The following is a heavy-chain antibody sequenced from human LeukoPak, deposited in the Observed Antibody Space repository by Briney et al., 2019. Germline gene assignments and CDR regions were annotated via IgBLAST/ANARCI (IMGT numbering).Heavy chain of an antibody. Sequence: ASVKVSCKASGYTFTNYYMHWVRQAPGQGLEWMGLINPTGTSTNYAQKFRGRVTMTRDTSTTTVYMELSSLRSEDTAVYYCARGRRDSFDSSGVFDYWGQGTLVTVSS. CDR1: GYTFTNYY. CDR3: ARGRRDSFDSSGVFDY. J-gene: IGHJ4*02. D-gene: IGHD3-22*01. V-gene: IGHV1-46*01. CDR2: INPTGTST.